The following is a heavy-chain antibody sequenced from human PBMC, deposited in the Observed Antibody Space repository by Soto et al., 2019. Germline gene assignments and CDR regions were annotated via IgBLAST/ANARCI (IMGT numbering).Heavy chain of an antibody. J-gene: IGHJ3*02. CDR3: ARDQDIVVVPAAIKYAFDI. Sequence: GGSLRLSCAASGFTFSSYSMNWVRQAPGKGLEWVSSISSSSSYIYYADSVKGRFTISRDNAKNSLYLQMNSLRAEDTAVYYCARDQDIVVVPAAIKYAFDIWGQGTMVTVSS. CDR1: GFTFSSYS. CDR2: ISSSSSYI. D-gene: IGHD2-2*01. V-gene: IGHV3-21*01.